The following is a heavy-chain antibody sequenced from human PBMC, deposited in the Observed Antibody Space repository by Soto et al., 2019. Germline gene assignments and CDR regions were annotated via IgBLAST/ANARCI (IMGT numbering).Heavy chain of an antibody. CDR3: VRLVSRRYFHS. Sequence: QEQLVESGGGLVKPGGSLRLSCAASGFNLNDYYMSWIRQAPGKGLEYIAYISSLNQYNNYADSVKGRFTISIDNAKNSLELQMRSLRSEDTAVYYFVRLVSRRYFHSWGRGTLVSVSS. CDR2: ISSLNQYN. CDR1: GFNLNDYY. D-gene: IGHD3-9*01. V-gene: IGHV3-11*06. J-gene: IGHJ4*02.